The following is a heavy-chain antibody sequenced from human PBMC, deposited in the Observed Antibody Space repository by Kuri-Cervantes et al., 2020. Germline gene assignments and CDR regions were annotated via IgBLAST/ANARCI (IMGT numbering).Heavy chain of an antibody. J-gene: IGHJ6*02. CDR1: GFTFSSYG. CDR3: ARIWGDFWSGYYMYYYYGMDV. V-gene: IGHV3-33*01. D-gene: IGHD3-3*01. CDR2: IWYDGSNK. Sequence: GESLKISCAASGFTFSSYGMHWVRQAPGKGLEWVAVIWYDGSNKYYADSVKGRFTISRDNSKNTLYLQMNSLRAEDTAVYYCARIWGDFWSGYYMYYYYGMDVWGQGTTVTVSS.